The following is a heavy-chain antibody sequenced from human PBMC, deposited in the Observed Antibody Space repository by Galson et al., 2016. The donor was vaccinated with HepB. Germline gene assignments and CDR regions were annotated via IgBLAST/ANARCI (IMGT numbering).Heavy chain of an antibody. Sequence: SETLSLTCAVSGGSINDHYWSWIRQSPGKGLAWIGYIRYSGQTNYSPSLRSRVAMWMDTSKKQFSLKLTSVTAADTAVYYCARGDLGSGFLFYCFDSWGQGILVGVSS. CDR2: IRYSGQT. CDR1: GGSINDHY. V-gene: IGHV4-59*11. D-gene: IGHD6-19*01. CDR3: ARGDLGSGFLFYCFDS. J-gene: IGHJ4*02.